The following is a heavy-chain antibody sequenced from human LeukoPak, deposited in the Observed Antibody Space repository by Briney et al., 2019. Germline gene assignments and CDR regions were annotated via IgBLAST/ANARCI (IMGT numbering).Heavy chain of an antibody. CDR2: INHSGST. Sequence: PSETLSLTCAVYGGSFSGYYWSWIRQPPGKGLEWIGEINHSGSTNYNPSLKSRVTISVDTSKNQFSLKLSSVTAADTAVYYCARGRGRGQYCSSTSCYTALDYWGQGTLVTVSS. CDR3: ARGRGRGQYCSSTSCYTALDY. CDR1: GGSFSGYY. J-gene: IGHJ4*02. D-gene: IGHD2-2*02. V-gene: IGHV4-34*01.